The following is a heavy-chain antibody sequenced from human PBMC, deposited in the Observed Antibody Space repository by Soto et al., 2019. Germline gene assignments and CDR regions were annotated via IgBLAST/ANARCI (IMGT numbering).Heavy chain of an antibody. D-gene: IGHD6-19*01. Sequence: SETLSLTCAVSGGSISSGGYSWSWIRQPPGKGLEWIGYIYYSGSIYYNPSLKSRVTISVDTSKNQFSLKLSSVTAAETAVYYCARQSSGWYNWFDPWGQGTLVTVSS. CDR1: GGSISSGGYS. V-gene: IGHV4-30-2*03. CDR3: ARQSSGWYNWFDP. CDR2: IYYSGSI. J-gene: IGHJ5*02.